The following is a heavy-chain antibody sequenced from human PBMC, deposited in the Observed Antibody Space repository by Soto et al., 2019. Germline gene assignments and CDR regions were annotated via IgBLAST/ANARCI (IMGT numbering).Heavy chain of an antibody. CDR3: ARRLYYDSSGFEGGGMDV. CDR1: GGSISSGGYY. CDR2: IYYSGST. Sequence: SETLSLTCTVSGGSISSGGYYWSWIRQHPGKGLEWIGYIYYSGSTYYNPSLKSRVTISVDTSKNQYSLKLSSVTAADTAVYYCARRLYYDSSGFEGGGMDVWGQGTTVTVSS. J-gene: IGHJ6*02. D-gene: IGHD3-22*01. V-gene: IGHV4-31*03.